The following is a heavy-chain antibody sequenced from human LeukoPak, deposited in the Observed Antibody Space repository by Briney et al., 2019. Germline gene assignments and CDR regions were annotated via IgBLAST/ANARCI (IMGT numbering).Heavy chain of an antibody. CDR1: GGSFNNYA. D-gene: IGHD5-12*01. Sequence: GASVKVSCKASGGSFNNYAVTWVRQAPGQGLGWMGGFIPILDTTNYAPNFQGRVTITTDESSTTAYMELSSLKWEDTALYYCARSNDYDYHFNYWGQGTLVAVSS. CDR3: ARSNDYDYHFNY. CDR2: FIPILDTT. J-gene: IGHJ4*02. V-gene: IGHV1-69*05.